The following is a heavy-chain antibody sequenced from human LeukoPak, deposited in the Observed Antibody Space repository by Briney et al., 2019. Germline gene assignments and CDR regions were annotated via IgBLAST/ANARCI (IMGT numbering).Heavy chain of an antibody. J-gene: IGHJ4*02. CDR1: GYTFTSYD. V-gene: IGHV1-8*01. CDR3: ARDNGYYYGSGSYCDY. CDR2: MNPNSGNT. Sequence: ASVKVSCKASGYTFTSYDINWVRQATGQGLEWMGWMNPNSGNTGYAQKFQGRVTMTRNTSISTAYMELSSLRSEDTAVYYCARDNGYYYGSGSYCDYWGQGTLVTVSS. D-gene: IGHD3-10*01.